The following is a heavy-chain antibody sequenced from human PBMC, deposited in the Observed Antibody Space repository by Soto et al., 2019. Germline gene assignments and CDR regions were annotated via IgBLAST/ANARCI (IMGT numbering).Heavy chain of an antibody. CDR1: GGSISSDDYY. CDR3: ARTSPRGSGTWFDP. V-gene: IGHV4-30-4*01. J-gene: IGHJ5*02. CDR2: IYHSGSS. D-gene: IGHD3-10*01. Sequence: SETLSLTCNVSGGSISSDDYYWSWIRQPPGKGLEWIGYIYHSGSSYYNPSPQSRVTISIDTSKNQLSLKLSSVTAADSAVYYCARTSPRGSGTWFDPWGQGTLVTVSS.